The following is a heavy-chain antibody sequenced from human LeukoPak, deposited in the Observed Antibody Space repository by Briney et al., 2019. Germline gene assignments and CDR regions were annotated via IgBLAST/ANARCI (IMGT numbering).Heavy chain of an antibody. V-gene: IGHV3-21*01. CDR1: GFTFSSYS. CDR2: ISSSSSYI. Sequence: GGSLRLSCAASGFTFSSYSMNWVRQAPGKGLEWVSSISSSSSYIYYADSVKGRFTISRDNAKNSLYLQMNSLRAEDTAVYYWARDFADTAMGDAFDIWGQGTMVTVSS. D-gene: IGHD5-18*01. CDR3: ARDFADTAMGDAFDI. J-gene: IGHJ3*02.